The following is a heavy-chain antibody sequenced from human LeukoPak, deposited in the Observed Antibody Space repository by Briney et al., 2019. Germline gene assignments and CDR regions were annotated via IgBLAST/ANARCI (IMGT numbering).Heavy chain of an antibody. Sequence: SETLSLTCAVYGGSFSGYYWSWIRQPPGKGLEWIGEINHSGSTNYNPSLKSRVTISVDTSKNQFSLKLSSVTAADTAVYYCARPKLRYFDKGRWFDPWGQGTLVTVSS. CDR2: INHSGST. CDR1: GGSFSGYY. D-gene: IGHD3-9*01. CDR3: ARPKLRYFDKGRWFDP. V-gene: IGHV4-34*01. J-gene: IGHJ5*02.